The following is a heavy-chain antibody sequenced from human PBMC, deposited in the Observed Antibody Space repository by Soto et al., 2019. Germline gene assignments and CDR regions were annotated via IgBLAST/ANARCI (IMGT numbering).Heavy chain of an antibody. CDR2: ISSNGGTT. J-gene: IGHJ4*02. CDR3: VRRVSGNYDY. CDR1: GFTFSSYD. V-gene: IGHV3-64*01. D-gene: IGHD1-7*01. Sequence: ESGGGMVQPGGSLRLSCVASGFTFSSYDMHWVRQAPGKGLEYVSSISSNGGTTYYGNSVKGRFTISRDNSKNTLYLQMGXXXAEYMAVYYCVRRVSGNYDYWGQGTLVTVSS.